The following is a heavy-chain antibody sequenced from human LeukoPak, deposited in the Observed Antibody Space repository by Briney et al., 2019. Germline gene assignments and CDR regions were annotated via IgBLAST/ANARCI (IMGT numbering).Heavy chain of an antibody. CDR1: GGTFSSYA. D-gene: IGHD1-1*01. Sequence: GASVNVSCKASGGTFSSYAISWVRQAPGQGLEWMGGIIPIFGTANYAQKFQGRVTITADESTSTAYMELSSLRSEDTAVYYCARDLEPQSYYYYGMDVWGQGTTVTVSS. CDR2: IIPIFGTA. CDR3: ARDLEPQSYYYYGMDV. V-gene: IGHV1-69*13. J-gene: IGHJ6*02.